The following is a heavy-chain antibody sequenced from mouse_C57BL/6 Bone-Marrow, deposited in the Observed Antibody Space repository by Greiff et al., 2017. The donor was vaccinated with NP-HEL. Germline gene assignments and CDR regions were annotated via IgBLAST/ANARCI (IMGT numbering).Heavy chain of an antibody. Sequence: QVQLQQSGPELVKPGASVKISCKASGYAFSSSWMNWVKQRPGKGLEWIGRIYPGDGDTNYNGKFKGKATLTADKSSSTAYMQLSSLTSADSAVYFCARGQLRPWFAYWGQGTLVTVSA. CDR3: ARGQLRPWFAY. D-gene: IGHD3-2*02. CDR1: GYAFSSSW. J-gene: IGHJ3*01. CDR2: IYPGDGDT. V-gene: IGHV1-82*01.